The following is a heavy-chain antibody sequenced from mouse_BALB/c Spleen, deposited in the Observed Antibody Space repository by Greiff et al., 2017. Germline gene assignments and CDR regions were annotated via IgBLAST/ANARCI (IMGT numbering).Heavy chain of an antibody. CDR3: ARRGYYGDYAMDY. CDR2: ISSGSSTI. V-gene: IGHV5-17*02. CDR1: GFTFSSFG. J-gene: IGHJ4*01. Sequence: DVMLVESGGGLVQPGGSRKLSCAASGFTFSSFGMHWVRQTPEKRLEWVAYISSGSSTIYYADTVKGRFTISRDNPKNTLFLQMTSVRSEDTAMYYCARRGYYGDYAMDYWGQGTSVTVSS. D-gene: IGHD1-1*01.